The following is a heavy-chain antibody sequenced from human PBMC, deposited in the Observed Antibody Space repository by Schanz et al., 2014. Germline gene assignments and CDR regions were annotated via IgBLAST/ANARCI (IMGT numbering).Heavy chain of an antibody. J-gene: IGHJ4*02. V-gene: IGHV3-33*01. D-gene: IGHD3-22*01. CDR3: ARPPHDSSGYYPFDY. Sequence: VHLVESGGGLVQPGGSLRLSCAASGFTFSSYGMHWVRQAPGKGLEWVAVIWYDGSNKYYADSVKGRFTISRDNSKNTLFLQMNSLRAEDTAVYYCARPPHDSSGYYPFDYWGQGTLVTVSS. CDR1: GFTFSSYG. CDR2: IWYDGSNK.